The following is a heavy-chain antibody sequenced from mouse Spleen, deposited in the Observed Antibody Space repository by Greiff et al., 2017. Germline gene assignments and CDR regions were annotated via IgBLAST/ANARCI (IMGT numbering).Heavy chain of an antibody. CDR1: GYAFSSYW. CDR3: TRSGGITTALDY. D-gene: IGHD1-2*01. CDR2: IYPGDGDT. V-gene: IGHV1-80*01. Sequence: QVQLQQSGAELVKPGASVKISCKASGYAFSSYWMNWVKQRPGKGLEWIGQIYPGDGDTNYNGKFKGKATLTADKSSSTAYMQLSSLTSEDSAVYYCTRSGGITTALDYWGQGTSVTVSS. J-gene: IGHJ4*01.